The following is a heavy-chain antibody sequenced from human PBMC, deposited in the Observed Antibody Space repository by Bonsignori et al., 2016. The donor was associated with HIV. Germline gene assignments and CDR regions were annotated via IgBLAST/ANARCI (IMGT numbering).Heavy chain of an antibody. J-gene: IGHJ3*01. D-gene: IGHD2-2*02. CDR3: ATHGRVLPAAIRV. CDR1: GFTFSTYS. Sequence: GESLKISCAASGFTFSTYSMNWVRQAPGKGLEWVSSISSSSSYIYYADSVKGRFTISRDNAKNSLYLQMNSLRAEDTAVYYCATHGRVLPAAIRVWGQGTMVTVSS. CDR2: ISSSSSYI. V-gene: IGHV3-21*01.